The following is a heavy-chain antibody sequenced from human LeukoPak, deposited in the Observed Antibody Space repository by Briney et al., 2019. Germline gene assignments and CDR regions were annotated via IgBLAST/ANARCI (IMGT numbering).Heavy chain of an antibody. Sequence: GSSVKVSCKASGGTFSSSAISWVRQAPGQGLEWMGRIIPLFGIANYAQKFRGRVTITADKSTSTAYMELSSLRSEDTAVYYCARVERLGATTVGFDYWGQGTLVTVSS. CDR3: ARVERLGATTVGFDY. CDR1: GGTFSSSA. V-gene: IGHV1-69*04. D-gene: IGHD1-26*01. CDR2: IIPLFGIA. J-gene: IGHJ4*02.